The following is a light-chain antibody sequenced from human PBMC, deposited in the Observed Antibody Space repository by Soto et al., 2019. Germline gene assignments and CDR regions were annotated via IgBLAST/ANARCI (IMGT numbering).Light chain of an antibody. V-gene: IGLV2-14*01. CDR3: SSYTSSSPWV. J-gene: IGLJ3*02. CDR1: SSDVGGYNY. CDR2: EVS. Sequence: QSALTQPASVSGSPVQSITISCTGTSSDVGGYNYVSWYQQHPGKAPKLMIYEVSNRPSGVSNRFSGSKSGNTASLTISGLQAEDEADYYCSSYTSSSPWVFGGGTKLTVL.